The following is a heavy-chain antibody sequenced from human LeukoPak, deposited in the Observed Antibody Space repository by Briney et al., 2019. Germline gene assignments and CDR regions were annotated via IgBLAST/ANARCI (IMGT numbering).Heavy chain of an antibody. V-gene: IGHV3-23*01. Sequence: PGGSLRLSCAASGSIFNTYAMSWVRQAPGKGLEWVSSICGSGDSTSYADSVKGRFTISRDNSRNTLFLQMNSLRAEDTAVYYCAKDGLAPRAPGRYNWFDPWGQGTLVTVSS. J-gene: IGHJ5*02. D-gene: IGHD2-15*01. CDR1: GSIFNTYA. CDR2: ICGSGDST. CDR3: AKDGLAPRAPGRYNWFDP.